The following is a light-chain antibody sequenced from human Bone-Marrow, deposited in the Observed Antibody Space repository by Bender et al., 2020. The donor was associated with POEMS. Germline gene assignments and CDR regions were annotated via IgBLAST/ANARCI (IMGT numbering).Light chain of an antibody. Sequence: QSALTQSASVSGSPGQSITISCTGTSSDISDYKYVSWYQQYPGKAPKVLIYDVSKRPSGVSDRFSGSKSGNTASLTISGLQAEDEADYYCSSYAGSNNYVFGTGTKVTVL. CDR3: SSYAGSNNYV. CDR1: SSDISDYKY. CDR2: DVS. J-gene: IGLJ1*01. V-gene: IGLV2-14*01.